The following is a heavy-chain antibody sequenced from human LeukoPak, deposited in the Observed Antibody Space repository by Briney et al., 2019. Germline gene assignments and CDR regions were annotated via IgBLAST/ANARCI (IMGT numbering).Heavy chain of an antibody. V-gene: IGHV4-34*01. Sequence: SETLSLTCAVYGGSFSGYYWSWIRQPPGKGLEWIGEINHSGSTNYNPSLKSRVTISVDTSKNQFSLKLSSVTAADTAVYYCARMVRGSGVDYWGQGTLVTVSS. CDR2: INHSGST. D-gene: IGHD3-10*01. J-gene: IGHJ4*02. CDR1: GGSFSGYY. CDR3: ARMVRGSGVDY.